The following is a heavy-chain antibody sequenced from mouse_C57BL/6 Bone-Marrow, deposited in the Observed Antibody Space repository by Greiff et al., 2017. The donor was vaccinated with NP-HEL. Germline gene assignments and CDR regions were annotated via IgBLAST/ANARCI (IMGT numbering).Heavy chain of an antibody. Sequence: QVQLQQPGAELVKPGASVKLSCKASGYTFTSYWMHWVKQRPGRGLEWIGKIDPNSGGTKYNEKFKSKATLTADKSSSTAYMQLSSLTSEDSAVYFCARGSNPNYYAMDYWGQGTSVTVSS. CDR1: GYTFTSYW. CDR2: IDPNSGGT. D-gene: IGHD1-1*01. J-gene: IGHJ4*01. V-gene: IGHV1-62-3*01. CDR3: ARGSNPNYYAMDY.